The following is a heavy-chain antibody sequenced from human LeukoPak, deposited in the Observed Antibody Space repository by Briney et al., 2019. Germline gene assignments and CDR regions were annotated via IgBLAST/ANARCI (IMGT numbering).Heavy chain of an antibody. J-gene: IGHJ4*02. V-gene: IGHV3-23*01. CDR2: ITDAVGST. Sequence: AGGSLRLSCAASGFTFSSPSISWVRQAPGKGLEWVSAITDAVGSTHYADSVKGRFTISSDNSKSTVYLQMSSLRPEDMAVYYCAKEIFSGLLYIDYWGQGTLVTVSS. CDR3: AKEIFSGLLYIDY. D-gene: IGHD5-12*01. CDR1: GFTFSSPS.